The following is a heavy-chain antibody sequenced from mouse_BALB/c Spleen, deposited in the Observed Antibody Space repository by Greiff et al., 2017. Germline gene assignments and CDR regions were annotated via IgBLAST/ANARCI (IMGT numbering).Heavy chain of an antibody. CDR2: IDPENGNT. D-gene: IGHD2-12*01. J-gene: IGHJ1*01. CDR3: ASTSAAPIAVCHDGYFDV. Sequence: DVKLQESGAELVRPGALVKLSCKASGFNIKDYYMHWVKQRPEQGLEWIGWIDPENGNTIYDPKFQGKASITADTSSNTAYLQLSSLTSEDTAVYYCASTSAAPIAVCHDGYFDVWGAGTTVTVSS. V-gene: IGHV14-1*02. CDR1: GFNIKDYY.